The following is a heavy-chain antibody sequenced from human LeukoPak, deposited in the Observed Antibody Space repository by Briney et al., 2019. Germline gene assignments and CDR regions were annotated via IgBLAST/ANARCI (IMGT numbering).Heavy chain of an antibody. D-gene: IGHD5-12*01. J-gene: IGHJ5*02. CDR2: FDPEDGET. CDR1: GYTLTELS. V-gene: IGHV1-24*01. Sequence: GASVKVSCKVSGYTLTELSMHWVRQAPGKGLEWMGGFDPEDGETIYAQKFQGRVTMTEDTSTDTAYMELSSLRAEDTAVYYCAKDGFHRGYSGNGNWFDPWGQGTLVTVSS. CDR3: AKDGFHRGYSGNGNWFDP.